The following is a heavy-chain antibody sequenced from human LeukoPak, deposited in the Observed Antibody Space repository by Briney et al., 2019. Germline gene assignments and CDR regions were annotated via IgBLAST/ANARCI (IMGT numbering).Heavy chain of an antibody. V-gene: IGHV3-30*04. CDR1: GFTFSSYA. Sequence: GGSLRLSCAASGFTFSSYAMHWVRQAPGKGLEWVAVISYDGSNKYYADSVKGRFTISRDNSKNTLYLQMNSLRAEDTAVYYCAKDRQWFGELLTLDYWGQGTLVTVSS. CDR3: AKDRQWFGELLTLDY. CDR2: ISYDGSNK. D-gene: IGHD3-10*01. J-gene: IGHJ4*02.